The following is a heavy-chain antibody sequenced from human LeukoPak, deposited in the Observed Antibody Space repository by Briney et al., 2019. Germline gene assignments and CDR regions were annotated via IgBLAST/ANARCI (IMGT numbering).Heavy chain of an antibody. V-gene: IGHV3-30*03. Sequence: GGSLRLSCAASGFSFSSYWMHWVRQAPGKGLEWVAIISYDGTNKYYADSVKGRFTISRDNSKNTLYVQMNSLRVEDTAVYYCASGSVYREITVAADYWGQGTLVTVSS. D-gene: IGHD6-19*01. CDR2: ISYDGTNK. CDR3: ASGSVYREITVAADY. CDR1: GFSFSSYW. J-gene: IGHJ4*02.